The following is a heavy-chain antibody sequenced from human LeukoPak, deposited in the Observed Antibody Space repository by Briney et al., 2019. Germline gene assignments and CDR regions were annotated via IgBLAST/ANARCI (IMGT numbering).Heavy chain of an antibody. J-gene: IGHJ4*02. V-gene: IGHV4-61*01. CDR1: GGSVSSGIYY. D-gene: IGHD6-19*01. Sequence: PSETLSLTYTVSGGSVSSGIYYWSWIRQPPGKGLEWIGYIFYSGTTNYNPSLKSRVTISVDTSENQFSLKLSSLTAADTAVYYCARTTSGWYYFDYWGQGTLVTVSS. CDR3: ARTTSGWYYFDY. CDR2: IFYSGTT.